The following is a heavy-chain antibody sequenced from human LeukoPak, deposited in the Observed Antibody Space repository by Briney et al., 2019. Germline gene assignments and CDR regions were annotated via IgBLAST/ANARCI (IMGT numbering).Heavy chain of an antibody. CDR2: ISYDGSNK. J-gene: IGHJ3*02. CDR3: AKGRVYYYGSGSYGDAFDI. Sequence: GGSLRLSCAASGFTFSSYAMHWVRQAPGKGLEWVAVISYDGSNKYYADSVKGRFAISRDNSKNTVFLQMNSLRVEDTALYYCAKGRVYYYGSGSYGDAFDIWGQGTEVTISS. CDR1: GFTFSSYA. D-gene: IGHD3-10*01. V-gene: IGHV3-30*09.